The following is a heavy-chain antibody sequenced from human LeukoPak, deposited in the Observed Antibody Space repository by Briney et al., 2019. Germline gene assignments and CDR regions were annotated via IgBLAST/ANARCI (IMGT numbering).Heavy chain of an antibody. V-gene: IGHV3-21*01. J-gene: IGHJ3*02. D-gene: IGHD3-10*01. CDR2: ISSSSYI. CDR3: ARDMEVRGVITHAFDI. CDR1: GVTFSSYA. Sequence: GGSLRLSCAASGVTFSSYAMSWVRQAPGKGLEWVSSISSSSYIYYADSVKGRFTISRDNAKNSLYLQMNSLRAEDTAVYYCARDMEVRGVITHAFDIWGQGTMVTVSS.